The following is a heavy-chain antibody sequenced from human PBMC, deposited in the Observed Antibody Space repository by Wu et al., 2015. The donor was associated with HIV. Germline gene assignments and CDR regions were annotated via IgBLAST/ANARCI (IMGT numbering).Heavy chain of an antibody. V-gene: IGHV1-46*01. CDR3: ARLTQEYYYGMDV. CDR1: GYTFTSYG. J-gene: IGHJ6*02. D-gene: IGHD6-6*01. CDR2: INPGGGST. Sequence: QVQLVQSGTEVKKPGASVKVSCKASGYTFTSYGISWVRQAPGQGLEWMGMINPGGGSTSYAQKFQGRVIMTRDTSTTTVYMELSSLRSEDTAVYYCARLTQEYYYGMDVWGPRDHGHRLL.